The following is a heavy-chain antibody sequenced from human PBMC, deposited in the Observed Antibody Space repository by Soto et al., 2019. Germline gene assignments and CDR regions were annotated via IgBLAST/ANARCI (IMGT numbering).Heavy chain of an antibody. CDR2: INHSGST. D-gene: IGHD3-3*01. V-gene: IGHV4-34*01. CDR3: ARGQRLDFWSGYWFDP. J-gene: IGHJ5*02. CDR1: GGSFSGYY. Sequence: SETLSLTCAVYGGSFSGYYWSWIRQPPGKGLEWIGEINHSGSTNYNPTLKSRVTISVDTSKNQFSLKLSSVTAADTAVYYCARGQRLDFWSGYWFDPWGQGTLVTVSS.